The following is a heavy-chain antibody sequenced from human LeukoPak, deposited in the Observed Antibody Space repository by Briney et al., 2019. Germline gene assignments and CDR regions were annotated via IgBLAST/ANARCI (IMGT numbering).Heavy chain of an antibody. V-gene: IGHV4-34*01. CDR1: GGSFSGYY. D-gene: IGHD2-15*01. Sequence: PSETLSLTCAVYGGSFSGYYWSWIRQPPGRGLEWIGEINHSGSTNYNPSLKSRVTISVDTSKNQFSLKLSSVTAADTAVYYRAREGSYWGQGTLVTVSS. CDR3: AREGSY. CDR2: INHSGST. J-gene: IGHJ4*02.